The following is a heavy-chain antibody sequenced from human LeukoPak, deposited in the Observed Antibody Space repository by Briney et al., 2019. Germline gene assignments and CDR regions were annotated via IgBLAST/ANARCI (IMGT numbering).Heavy chain of an antibody. D-gene: IGHD1-1*01. Sequence: KPSETLSLTCTVSGGSISSYYWSWIRQPPGKGLEWIGHISYSGSTNFNPSLKSRVTISVDTSKNQFSLKLSSVTAADTAVYYCAREGTAGTNLNWFDPWGQGTLVTVSS. V-gene: IGHV4-59*01. CDR1: GGSISSYY. CDR3: AREGTAGTNLNWFDP. J-gene: IGHJ5*02. CDR2: ISYSGST.